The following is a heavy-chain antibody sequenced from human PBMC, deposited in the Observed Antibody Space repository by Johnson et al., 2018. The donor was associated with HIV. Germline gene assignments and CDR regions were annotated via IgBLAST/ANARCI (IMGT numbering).Heavy chain of an antibody. CDR1: GFTFSDYY. CDR2: ISTSGSSI. CDR3: ARRGRSSSGYDLDI. D-gene: IGHD6-13*01. V-gene: IGHV3-11*04. J-gene: IGHJ3*02. Sequence: QVQLVESGGGLVKPGGSLRLSCAASGFTFSDYYMSWIRQAPGKGLEWVSYISTSGSSIYYADSVKGRFTISRDNAKKSLFLQMNSLRAEDTAVYYCARRGRSSSGYDLDIWGQGTMGSVSS.